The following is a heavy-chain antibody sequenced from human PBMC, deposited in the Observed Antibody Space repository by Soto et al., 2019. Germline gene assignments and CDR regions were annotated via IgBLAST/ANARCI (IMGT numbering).Heavy chain of an antibody. CDR1: GYTFTSYG. V-gene: IGHV1-18*01. CDR3: ARDLQGTYCSSTSCYSGLGWFDP. CDR2: ISAYNGNT. D-gene: IGHD2-2*01. J-gene: IGHJ5*02. Sequence: QVQLVQSGAEVKKPGASVKVSCKASGYTFTSYGISWVRQAPGQGLEWMGWISAYNGNTNYAQKLQGRVTMPTDTSTSTAYMELRSLRSDDTAVYYWARDLQGTYCSSTSCYSGLGWFDPWGQGTLVTVSS.